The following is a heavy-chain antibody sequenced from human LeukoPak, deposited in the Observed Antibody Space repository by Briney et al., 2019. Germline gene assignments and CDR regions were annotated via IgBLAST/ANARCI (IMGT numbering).Heavy chain of an antibody. J-gene: IGHJ3*02. CDR3: ARHTITMVRGVKGLRAFDI. Sequence: GESLKISCKGSGYSFTSYWIGWVRQMPGKGLEWMGIIYPGDSDTRYSPSFQGQVTISADKSISTAYLQWSSLKASDTAMYYCARHTITMVRGVKGLRAFDIWGQGTMVTVSS. D-gene: IGHD3-10*01. V-gene: IGHV5-51*01. CDR1: GYSFTSYW. CDR2: IYPGDSDT.